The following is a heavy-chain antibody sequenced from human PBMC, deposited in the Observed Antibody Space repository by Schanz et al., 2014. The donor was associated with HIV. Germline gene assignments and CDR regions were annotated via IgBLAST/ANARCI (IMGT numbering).Heavy chain of an antibody. CDR1: GFIFRNFW. CDR3: ANSDRITFGGAIDC. V-gene: IGHV3-30*18. CDR2: ISKDGSDK. D-gene: IGHD3-16*01. Sequence: VHLVESGGGLVKPGGSLRLSCAASGFIFRNFWMTWVRQVPGKGLEWVAAISKDGSDKYYTDSVKGRFTISRDNSKNTLYLQMNSLSVEDTAVYYCANSDRITFGGAIDCWGQGTLVTVSS. J-gene: IGHJ4*02.